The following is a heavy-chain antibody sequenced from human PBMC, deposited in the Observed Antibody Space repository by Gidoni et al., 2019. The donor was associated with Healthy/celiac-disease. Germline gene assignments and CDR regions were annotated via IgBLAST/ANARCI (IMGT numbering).Heavy chain of an antibody. J-gene: IGHJ4*02. V-gene: IGHV3-7*05. CDR3: AREPYYDFWSVQDY. D-gene: IGHD3-3*01. CDR2: IKQDGSEK. CDR1: GFTFSSYW. Sequence: EVQLVESGGGLVQPGGSLSLSCAASGFTFSSYWMSWVRQAPGKGLEWVANIKQDGSEKYYVDSVKGRFTISRDNAKNSLYLQMNSLRAEDTAVYYCAREPYYDFWSVQDYWGQGTLVTVSS.